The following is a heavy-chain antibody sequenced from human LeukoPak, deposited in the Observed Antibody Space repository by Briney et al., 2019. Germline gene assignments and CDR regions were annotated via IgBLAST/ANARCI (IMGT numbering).Heavy chain of an antibody. CDR1: GFTFSTYG. Sequence: PGGSLRLSCAASGFTFSTYGMHWVRQAPGKGLGWVAFIRYDGSNKSYADYVKGRFTISRDNSKNTLYLKMNSLRAEDAAVYHCGKSTSASYFYYMDVGGKGTTVTVSS. J-gene: IGHJ6*03. CDR2: IRYDGSNK. CDR3: GKSTSASYFYYMDV. D-gene: IGHD2-15*01. V-gene: IGHV3-30*02.